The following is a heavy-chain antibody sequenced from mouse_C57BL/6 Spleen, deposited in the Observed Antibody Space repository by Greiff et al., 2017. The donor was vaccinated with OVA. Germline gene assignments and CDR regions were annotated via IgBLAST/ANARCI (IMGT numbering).Heavy chain of an antibody. J-gene: IGHJ1*03. V-gene: IGHV1-26*01. CDR2: INPNNGGT. D-gene: IGHD1-1*01. CDR3: AREYYYGSSYGYFDV. CDR1: GYTFTDYY. Sequence: EVQLQQSGPELVKPGASVKISCKASGYTFTDYYMNWVKQSHGKSLEWIGDINPNNGGTSYNQKFKGKATLTVDKSSSTAYMELRSLTSEDSAVYYCAREYYYGSSYGYFDVWGTGTTVTVSS.